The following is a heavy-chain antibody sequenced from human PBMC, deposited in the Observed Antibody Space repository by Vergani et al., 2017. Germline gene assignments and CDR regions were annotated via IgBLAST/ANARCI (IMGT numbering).Heavy chain of an antibody. CDR3: AGPQGTSAYYYGGFDY. V-gene: IGHV3-66*04. J-gene: IGHJ4*02. CDR2: IYSGGST. CDR1: GFFFSDYY. D-gene: IGHD3-22*01. Sequence: VQLVESGGGLVKPGGSLRLSCTASGFFFSDYYMSWLRQAPGKGLEWISVIYSGGSTYYADSVKGRFIISRDNSKNTLYLQMNSLRAEDTAIYYCAGPQGTSAYYYGGFDYWGQGILVTVSS.